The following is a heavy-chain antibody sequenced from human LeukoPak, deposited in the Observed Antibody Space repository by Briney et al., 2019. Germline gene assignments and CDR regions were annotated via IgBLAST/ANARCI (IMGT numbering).Heavy chain of an antibody. J-gene: IGHJ4*02. D-gene: IGHD6-19*01. Sequence: GGSLRLSCAASGFTFSSYGMHWVRQAPGKGLEWVAFIRYDGSNKYYADSVRGRFTISRDNSKNTLYLQMNSLRAEDTGVYYCANDLSSGSRRAYWGQGTLVTVSS. CDR1: GFTFSSYG. CDR3: ANDLSSGSRRAY. V-gene: IGHV3-30*02. CDR2: IRYDGSNK.